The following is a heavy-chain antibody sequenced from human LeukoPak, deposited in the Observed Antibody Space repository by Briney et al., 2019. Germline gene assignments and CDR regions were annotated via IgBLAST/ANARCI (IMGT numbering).Heavy chain of an antibody. Sequence: PSETLSLTCTVSGGSISSSSYYWSWIRQPAGKGLEWIGRIYTSGSTNYNPSLKSRVTMSVDTSKNQFSLKLSSVTAADTAVYYCASLAAPIDYWGQGTLVTVSS. V-gene: IGHV4-61*02. D-gene: IGHD6-13*01. CDR1: GGSISSSSYY. J-gene: IGHJ4*02. CDR3: ASLAAPIDY. CDR2: IYTSGST.